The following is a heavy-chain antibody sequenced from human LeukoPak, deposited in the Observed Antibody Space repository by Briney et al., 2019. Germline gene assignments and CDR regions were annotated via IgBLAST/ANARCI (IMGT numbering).Heavy chain of an antibody. CDR2: IYTSGST. CDR1: GGSISSGSYY. Sequence: SETLSLTCTVSGGSISSGSYYWSWIRQPAGKGLEWIGRIYTSGSTNYNPSLKSRVTISVDTSKNQFSLKLSSVTAAGTAVYYCARSRGLGRYSFDYWGQGTLVTVSS. CDR3: ARSRGLGRYSFDY. J-gene: IGHJ4*02. V-gene: IGHV4-61*02.